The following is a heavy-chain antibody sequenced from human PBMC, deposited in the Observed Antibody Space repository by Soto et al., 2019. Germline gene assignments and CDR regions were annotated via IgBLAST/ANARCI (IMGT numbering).Heavy chain of an antibody. CDR2: ISYDGSNK. CDR3: AKDLGSYYYYGMDV. Sequence: QVQLVESGGGVVQPGRSLRLSCAASGFTFSSYGMHWVRQAPGKGLEWVAVISYDGSNKYYADSVKGRFTISRDNSKNTLYLQMNRLRAEDTAVYYCAKDLGSYYYYGMDVWGQGTTVTVSS. CDR1: GFTFSSYG. J-gene: IGHJ6*02. D-gene: IGHD7-27*01. V-gene: IGHV3-30*18.